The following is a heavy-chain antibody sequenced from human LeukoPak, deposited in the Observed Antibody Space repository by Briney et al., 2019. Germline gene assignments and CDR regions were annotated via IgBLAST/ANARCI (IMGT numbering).Heavy chain of an antibody. CDR3: ARENSGSSSSLDY. D-gene: IGHD6-6*01. Sequence: ASVKVSCKASGYTFTSYDINWVRQATGQGPEWMGWMSPNSGNTGYAQKFQGRVTITRNTSISTAYMELSSLRSEDTAVYYCARENSGSSSSLDYWGQGTLVTVSS. CDR1: GYTFTSYD. CDR2: MSPNSGNT. V-gene: IGHV1-8*03. J-gene: IGHJ4*02.